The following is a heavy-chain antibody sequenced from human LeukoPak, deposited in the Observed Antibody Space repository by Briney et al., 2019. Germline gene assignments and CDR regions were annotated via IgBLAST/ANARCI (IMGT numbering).Heavy chain of an antibody. D-gene: IGHD1-26*01. V-gene: IGHV3-74*01. CDR3: ARRSSGSPPYYFDY. CDR2: INSDGSTT. J-gene: IGHJ4*02. CDR1: GFTFSSYW. Sequence: GGSLRLSCAASGFTFSSYWMHWVRQAPGKGLVWVSRINSDGSTTNYADSVKGRFTISRDNAKNTLDAQMNSLRAEDTAVYYCARRSSGSPPYYFDYWGQGTLVTVSS.